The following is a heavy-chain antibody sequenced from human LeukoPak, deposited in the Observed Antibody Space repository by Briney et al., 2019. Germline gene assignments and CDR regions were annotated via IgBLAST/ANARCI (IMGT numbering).Heavy chain of an antibody. J-gene: IGHJ5*02. V-gene: IGHV4-38-2*02. D-gene: IGHD3-10*01. CDR2: IYHSEST. CDR3: ARDITMVRGVITNRGNWFDP. Sequence: PSETLSLTCIVSAYSISSGYYWGWIRQPPGKGLEWIGSIYHSESTYYNPSLKSRVTISIDTSKNQFSLKLSSVTAADTAVYYCARDITMVRGVITNRGNWFDPWGQGTLVTVSS. CDR1: AYSISSGYY.